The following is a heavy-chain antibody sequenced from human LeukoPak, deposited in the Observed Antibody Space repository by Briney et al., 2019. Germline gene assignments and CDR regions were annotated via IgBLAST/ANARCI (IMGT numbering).Heavy chain of an antibody. D-gene: IGHD3-3*01. CDR1: GYTFTSYY. CDR2: VNPGAGNT. CDR3: ARDRFWSGYRFFDY. J-gene: IGHJ4*02. Sequence: ASVNVSCKASGYTFTSYYMHWVRQAPGQGLEWVGVVNPGAGNTIYAQKFQGRVTMTRDTSTSTVYMELSSLRSEDTAVYYCARDRFWSGYRFFDYWGQGTLVSVSS. V-gene: IGHV1-46*01.